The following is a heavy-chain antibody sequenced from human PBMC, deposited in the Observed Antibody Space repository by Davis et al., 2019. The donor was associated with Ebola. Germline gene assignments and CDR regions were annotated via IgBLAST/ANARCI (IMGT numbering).Heavy chain of an antibody. CDR3: ATTLGHFGWYFDY. J-gene: IGHJ4*02. CDR2: ISGSGGST. Sequence: GGSLRLSCAASGFTFNSYVMTWVRQTPGKGLEWVSAISGSGGSTYYADSVKGRFTISRDNSKNTLYLQMNSLRAEDTAVYYCATTLGHFGWYFDYWGQGTLVTVSS. D-gene: IGHD3-10*01. V-gene: IGHV3-23*01. CDR1: GFTFNSYV.